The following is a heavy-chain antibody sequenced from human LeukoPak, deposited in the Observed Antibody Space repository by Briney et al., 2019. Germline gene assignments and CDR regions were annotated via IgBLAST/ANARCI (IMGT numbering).Heavy chain of an antibody. CDR1: GFTFSSYG. D-gene: IGHD3-10*01. CDR3: AWSGITMVRGVQRGVDYYYYGMDV. V-gene: IGHV3-30*02. Sequence: GGSLRLSCAASGFTFSSYGMHWVRQAPGKGLEWVAFIRYDGSNKYYADSVKGRFTISRDNSKNTLYLQMNSLRAEDTAVYYCAWSGITMVRGVQRGVDYYYYGMDVWGQETTVTVSS. J-gene: IGHJ6*02. CDR2: IRYDGSNK.